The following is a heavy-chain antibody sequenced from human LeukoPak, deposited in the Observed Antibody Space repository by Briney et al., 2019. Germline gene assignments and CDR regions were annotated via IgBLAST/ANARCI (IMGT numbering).Heavy chain of an antibody. J-gene: IGHJ3*02. D-gene: IGHD3-22*01. CDR2: FDPEDGET. CDR1: GYTLTELS. Sequence: GASVKVSCKVSGYTLTELSMHWVRQAPGKGLEWMGGFDPEDGETIYAQKFQGRVTMTEDTSTDTAYMELSSLRSEDTAVYYCATVFPALEGPDYYDSSGYFGTKVHHDAFDIWGQGTMVTVSS. CDR3: ATVFPALEGPDYYDSSGYFGTKVHHDAFDI. V-gene: IGHV1-24*01.